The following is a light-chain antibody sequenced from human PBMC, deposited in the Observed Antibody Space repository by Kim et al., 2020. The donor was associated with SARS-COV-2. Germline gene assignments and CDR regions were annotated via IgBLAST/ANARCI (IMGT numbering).Light chain of an antibody. CDR2: YDD. Sequence: QRVTISCSGSSSNIGNNAVNWYQQLPGKAPKLLIYYDDLLPSGVSDRFSGFKSGTSASLAISGLQSEDEADYYCAAWDDSLNGWVFGGGTQLTVL. V-gene: IGLV1-36*01. CDR3: AAWDDSLNGWV. CDR1: SSNIGNNA. J-gene: IGLJ3*02.